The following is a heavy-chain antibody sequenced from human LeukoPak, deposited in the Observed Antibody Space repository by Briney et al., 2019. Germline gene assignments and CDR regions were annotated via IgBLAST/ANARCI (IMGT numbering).Heavy chain of an antibody. CDR1: GYSFSRYS. V-gene: IGHV1-18*01. CDR3: ARDCSSTSCYYGMDV. D-gene: IGHD2-2*01. CDR2: ISTYTGNT. J-gene: IGHJ6*02. Sequence: ASVKVSCKASGYSFSRYSISWVRQAPGQGLEWMGWISTYTGNTNYARKFQGRVTMTTDTSTSTAYMELRSLRSDDTAVYYCARDCSSTSCYYGMDVWGQGTTVTFSS.